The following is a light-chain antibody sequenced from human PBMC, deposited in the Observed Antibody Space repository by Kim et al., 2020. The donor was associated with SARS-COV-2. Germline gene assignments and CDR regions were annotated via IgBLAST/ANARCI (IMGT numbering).Light chain of an antibody. CDR1: SASIGTNS. V-gene: IGLV1-44*01. CDR3: GAWDGTLKGYV. CDR2: TNK. Sequence: GQMVTIACSGISASIGTNSVSWYQQLPGTAPKLLIYTNKERPSGVPDRFSGSKSGTSASLAISGLQSEDEGDYYCGAWDGTLKGYVFGTGTKVTVL. J-gene: IGLJ1*01.